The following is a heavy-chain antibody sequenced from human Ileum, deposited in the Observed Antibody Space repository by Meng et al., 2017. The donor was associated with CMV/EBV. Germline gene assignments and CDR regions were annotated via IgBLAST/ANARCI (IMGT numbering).Heavy chain of an antibody. CDR1: ELTFSFSGYA. D-gene: IGHD4-17*01. CDR2: IRGSTDST. Sequence: EVQLLESGGGLVQPGESLRLSCEATELTFSFSGYAMSWVRQPPGKGPEWVSTIRGSTDSTFYADSVKGRFTISRDNSKNMLFLQMNSLRAEDTALYYCTKKAQYGDYTQWFDPWGQGTLVTVSS. V-gene: IGHV3-23*01. CDR3: TKKAQYGDYTQWFDP. J-gene: IGHJ5*02.